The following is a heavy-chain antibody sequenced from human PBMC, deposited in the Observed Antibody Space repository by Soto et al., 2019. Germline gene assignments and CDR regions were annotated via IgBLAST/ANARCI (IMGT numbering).Heavy chain of an antibody. CDR2: ISHDGNTK. J-gene: IGHJ4*02. Sequence: PGGSLRLSCAASGFIFSTYTMHWVRQPPGKGLEWVAVISHDGNTKDYADSVKGRFSISRDNSRNTVYLQINTPRPEDTAVYFCARGRRYASSSIDSWGQGTLVTVSS. CDR1: GFIFSTYT. D-gene: IGHD6-6*01. CDR3: ARGRRYASSSIDS. V-gene: IGHV3-30-3*01.